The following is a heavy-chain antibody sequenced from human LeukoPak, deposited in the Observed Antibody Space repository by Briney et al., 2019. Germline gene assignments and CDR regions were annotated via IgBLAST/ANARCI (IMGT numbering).Heavy chain of an antibody. Sequence: GGSLRLSCAASGFTFSTYSMNWVRQAPGKGLEWASFISTSSSTIYYADSVRGRFTISRDNAKNSLYLQMNSPRDEDTAVYYCTKGETAVTSYLHFWGQGTLVTVSS. J-gene: IGHJ4*02. CDR3: TKGETAVTSYLHF. CDR1: GFTFSTYS. V-gene: IGHV3-48*02. D-gene: IGHD4-17*01. CDR2: ISTSSSTI.